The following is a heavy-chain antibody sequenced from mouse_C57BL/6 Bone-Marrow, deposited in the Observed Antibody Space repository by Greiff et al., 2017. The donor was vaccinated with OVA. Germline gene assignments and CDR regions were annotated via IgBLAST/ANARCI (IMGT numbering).Heavy chain of an antibody. CDR3: TTYRY. CDR2: IDPENGDT. Sequence: EVQLQQSGAELVRPGASVKLSGTASGFNIKDDYMHWVKERPEQGLEWIGWIDPENGDTEYASKFQGKATITADTSSKTVYLHLSSLTSEDTAVYYCTTYRYWGQGTTLTVSS. CDR1: GFNIKDDY. J-gene: IGHJ2*01. V-gene: IGHV14-4*01.